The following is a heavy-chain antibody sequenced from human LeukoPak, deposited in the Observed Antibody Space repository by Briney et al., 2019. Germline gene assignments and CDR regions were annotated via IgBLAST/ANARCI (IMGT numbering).Heavy chain of an antibody. CDR3: ARAAAGTFWFDP. D-gene: IGHD6-13*01. CDR1: GFTFSSYA. J-gene: IGHJ5*02. V-gene: IGHV3-23*01. Sequence: PGGSLRLSCAASGFTFSSYAMSWVRQAPGKGLEWVSAISGSGGSTYYADSVKGRFTISRDNAKNSLYLQMNSLRAEDTAVYYCARAAAGTFWFDPWGQGTLVTVSS. CDR2: ISGSGGST.